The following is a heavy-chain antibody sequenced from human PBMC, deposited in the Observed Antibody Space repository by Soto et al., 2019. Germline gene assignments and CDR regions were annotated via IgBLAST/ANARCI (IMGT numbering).Heavy chain of an antibody. CDR2: IRSKANSYAT. CDR3: SRKLDGAADRPSHFYGMDV. J-gene: IGHJ6*02. CDR1: GLSFNDSA. D-gene: IGHD6-13*01. Sequence: EVQLVESGGGLVQPGGSLKLSCAAAGLSFNDSALHWVRQVSGKGLEWGGRIRSKANSYATIYAASVKGRFTMSRDDSKTTAYLQMNSLKIEDTAVYYCSRKLDGAADRPSHFYGMDVWGHGTKVTVSS. V-gene: IGHV3-73*02.